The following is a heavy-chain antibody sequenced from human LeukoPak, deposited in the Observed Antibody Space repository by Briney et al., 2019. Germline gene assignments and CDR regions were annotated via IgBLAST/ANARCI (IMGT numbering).Heavy chain of an antibody. CDR1: GGSIRSGDYF. J-gene: IGHJ4*02. Sequence: SSETLSLTCTVSGGSIRSGDYFWTWIRQPPGKSLEWIGYIDYSGSTYYNPSLKSRLTISLDTSKNQFSLKLTSVTAADTAVYSCARSYPPGSGSYVDYWGQGTLVTVSS. CDR2: IDYSGST. D-gene: IGHD3-10*01. CDR3: ARSYPPGSGSYVDY. V-gene: IGHV4-30-4*01.